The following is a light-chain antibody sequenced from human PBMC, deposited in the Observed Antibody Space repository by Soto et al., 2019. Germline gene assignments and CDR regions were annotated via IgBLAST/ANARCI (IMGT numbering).Light chain of an antibody. CDR3: QQYDNWPGWT. CDR2: GAS. J-gene: IGKJ1*01. CDR1: QSVSNN. V-gene: IGKV3-15*01. Sequence: EIMMTQSPATLSVSPGERATLSCRTSQSVSNNLAWYQQKPGQAPRLLIYGASTRATGIPVRFSGSGSGTEFTLTISSPQSEDFAVYYCQQYDNWPGWTFGQGTKVEIK.